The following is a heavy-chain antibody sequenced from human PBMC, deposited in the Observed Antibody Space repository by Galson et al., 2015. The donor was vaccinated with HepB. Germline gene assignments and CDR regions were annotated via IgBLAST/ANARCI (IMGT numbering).Heavy chain of an antibody. V-gene: IGHV3-74*01. D-gene: IGHD1-1*01. CDR3: LSGGGPSNDVFDS. CDR1: GFTFSIFR. J-gene: IGHJ4*02. CDR2: ISGDGSHT. Sequence: SLRLSCAASGFTFSIFRMHWVRQAPGKGLVWVSHISGDGSHTNYADSVRGRFSISRDNAKNTLYLQVDSLRAEDTAVYYCLSGGGPSNDVFDSWGQGTLVTVSS.